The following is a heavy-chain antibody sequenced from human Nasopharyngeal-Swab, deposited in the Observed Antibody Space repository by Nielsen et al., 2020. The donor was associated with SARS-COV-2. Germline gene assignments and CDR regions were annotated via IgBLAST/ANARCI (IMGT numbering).Heavy chain of an antibody. CDR3: AKDPYYDFWSGYYFDY. V-gene: IGHV3-23*03. CDR1: GFTFSSYA. J-gene: IGHJ4*02. CDR2: IYSGGSST. D-gene: IGHD3-3*01. Sequence: GGSLRLSRAASGFTFSSYAMSWVRQAPGKGLEWVSVIYSGGSSTYYADSVKGRFTISRDNSKNTLYLQMNSLRAEDTAVYYCAKDPYYDFWSGYYFDYWGQGTLVTVSS.